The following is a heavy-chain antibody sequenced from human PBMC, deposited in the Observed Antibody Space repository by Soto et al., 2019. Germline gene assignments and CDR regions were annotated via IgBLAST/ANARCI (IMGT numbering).Heavy chain of an antibody. CDR3: ARYYYDCSGYYANYSYAV. J-gene: IGHJ6*02. Sequence: PGGSLRLSCAASGFTFSSYWMSWVRQAPGKGLEWVANIKQDGSEKYYVDSVKGRFTISRDNAKNSLYLQMNSLRAEDTAVYYCARYYYDCSGYYANYSYAVWGQGTTVTVSS. V-gene: IGHV3-7*05. D-gene: IGHD3-22*01. CDR1: GFTFSSYW. CDR2: IKQDGSEK.